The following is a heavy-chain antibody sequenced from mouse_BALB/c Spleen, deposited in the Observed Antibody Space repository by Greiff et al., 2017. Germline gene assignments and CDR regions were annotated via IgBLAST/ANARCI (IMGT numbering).Heavy chain of an antibody. D-gene: IGHD1-1*01. J-gene: IGHJ2*01. V-gene: IGHV3-8*02. CDR1: GDSFTSGY. CDR3: ARYLYGSSDY. CDR2: ISYSGST. Sequence: EVKLKESGPSLVKPSQTLSLTCSVTGDSFTSGYWNWIRKFPGNKLEYMGYISYSGSTYYNPSRKSRISITRDTSKNQYYLQLNSVTTEDTATYYCARYLYGSSDYWGQGTTLTVSS.